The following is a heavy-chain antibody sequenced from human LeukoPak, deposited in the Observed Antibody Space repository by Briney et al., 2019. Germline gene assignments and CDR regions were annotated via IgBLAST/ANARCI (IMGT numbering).Heavy chain of an antibody. CDR3: ATFRWGVGFEY. J-gene: IGHJ4*02. CDR2: INHRGST. CDR1: GGSFSGYY. Sequence: SETLSLTCAVYGGSFSGYYWTFIRQPPGKGPEWIGEINHRGSTNYNPSLKSRVTISVDTSRNEFSLRLNSVTAADTAVYYCATFRWGVGFEYWGQGTLVTVSS. D-gene: IGHD3-16*01. V-gene: IGHV4-34*01.